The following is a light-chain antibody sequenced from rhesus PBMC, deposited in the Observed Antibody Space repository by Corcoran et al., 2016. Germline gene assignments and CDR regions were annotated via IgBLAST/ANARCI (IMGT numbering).Light chain of an antibody. CDR3: FLYYRGTYI. J-gene: IGLJ1*01. CDR1: TGAVTSGNY. V-gene: IGLV7-71*01. Sequence: QAVVPQEPSLTVSPGGTVTLPCGSSTGAVTSGNYPHWFRQKPGQAPRGLICNTRNKHSWPPARFSGSLDGGKAALTLSGSQPEDEGDYDCFLYYRGTYIFGAGTRLTVL. CDR2: NTR.